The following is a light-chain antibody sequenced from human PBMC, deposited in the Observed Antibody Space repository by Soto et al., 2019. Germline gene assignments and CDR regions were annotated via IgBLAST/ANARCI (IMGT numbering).Light chain of an antibody. CDR3: AAWDDSLNGAV. J-gene: IGLJ7*01. CDR1: SSNIGSNT. V-gene: IGLV1-44*01. CDR2: SNN. Sequence: QSVLNQPPSASGTPGQRVTISCSGSSSNIGSNTVNWYQQLPGTAPKLLIYSNNQRPSGVPDRFSGSKSGTSASLAISGLQSEDEADYYCAAWDDSLNGAVFGGGTQLTV.